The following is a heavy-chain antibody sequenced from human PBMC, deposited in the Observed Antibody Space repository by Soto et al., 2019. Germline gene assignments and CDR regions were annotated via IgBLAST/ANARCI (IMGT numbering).Heavy chain of an antibody. CDR1: GYTFTGYY. Sequence: GASVKVSCKASGYTFTGYYMHWVRQAPGQGLEWMGWINPNSGGTNYAQKFQGRVTMTRDTSISTAYMELSRLRSDDTAVYYCARWLSIAAADGGNWFDPWGQGTLVTVSS. D-gene: IGHD6-13*01. V-gene: IGHV1-2*02. J-gene: IGHJ5*02. CDR3: ARWLSIAAADGGNWFDP. CDR2: INPNSGGT.